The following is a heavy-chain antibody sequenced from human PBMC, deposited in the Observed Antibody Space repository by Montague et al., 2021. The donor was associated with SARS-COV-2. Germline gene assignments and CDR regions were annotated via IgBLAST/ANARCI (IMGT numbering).Heavy chain of an antibody. CDR2: VIHSGKT. D-gene: IGHD3-16*01. CDR3: ARGGERSLLERPLDY. V-gene: IGHV4-34*10. CDR1: GASFSGYH. Sequence: ETLSLTCAVYGASFSGYHWTWIRQSPGRGLEWIGEVIHSGKTSYNPSLQSRLTMSVDTYKKQFSLKLSSVTAADTAVYYCARGGERSLLERPLDYWGQGTLVTVSS. J-gene: IGHJ4*02.